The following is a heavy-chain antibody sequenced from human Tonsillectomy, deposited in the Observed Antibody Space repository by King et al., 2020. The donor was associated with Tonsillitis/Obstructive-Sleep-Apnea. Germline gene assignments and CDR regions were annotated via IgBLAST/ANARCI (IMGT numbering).Heavy chain of an antibody. CDR3: ARGTDCSSTSCYHSVWFDP. Sequence: LQLQESGPGLVKPSETLSLTCTVSGGSISSSSYYWGWIRQPPGKGLEWIGSIYYSGSTYYNPSLKSRVTISVDTSKNQFSLKLSSVTAAHTAVYYCARGTDCSSTSCYHSVWFDPWGQGTLVTVSS. V-gene: IGHV4-39*01. CDR1: GGSISSSSYY. CDR2: IYYSGST. D-gene: IGHD2-2*01. J-gene: IGHJ5*02.